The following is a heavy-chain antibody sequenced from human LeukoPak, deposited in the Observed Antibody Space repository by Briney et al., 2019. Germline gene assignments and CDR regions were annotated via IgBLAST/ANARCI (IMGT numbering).Heavy chain of an antibody. CDR1: GFTFSSYA. Sequence: GGSLRLSCAASGFTFSSYAMHWVRQAPGKGLEWVAVISYDGSNKYYADSVKGRFTISRENAKNTLYLQLNRLRAEHTAVYYCARHPSHRGYCSSTSCYTGSDYYYGMDVWGQGTTVTVSS. CDR3: ARHPSHRGYCSSTSCYTGSDYYYGMDV. J-gene: IGHJ6*02. V-gene: IGHV3-30-3*01. D-gene: IGHD2-2*02. CDR2: ISYDGSNK.